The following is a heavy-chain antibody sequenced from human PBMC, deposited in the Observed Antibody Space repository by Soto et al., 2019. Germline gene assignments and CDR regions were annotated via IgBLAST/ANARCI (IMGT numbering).Heavy chain of an antibody. D-gene: IGHD3-16*02. J-gene: IGHJ3*02. CDR3: ARDLSEAFGGVIVSLAFEI. V-gene: IGHV1-69*13. CDR1: GGTFSSYA. CDR2: IIPISGTA. Sequence: GASVKVSCKASGGTFSSYAISWVRQAPGQGLEWMGGIIPISGTANYAQKFQGRVTITANESTSTAYTELSSLRSEDTAVYYCARDLSEAFGGVIVSLAFEIRGQGTMVTVSS.